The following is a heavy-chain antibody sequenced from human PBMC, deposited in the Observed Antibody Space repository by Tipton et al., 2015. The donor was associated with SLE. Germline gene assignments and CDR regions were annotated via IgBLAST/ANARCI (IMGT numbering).Heavy chain of an antibody. CDR2: TRNKAYSYTT. CDR3: ARGYTHSSSWFRWFDP. V-gene: IGHV3-72*01. D-gene: IGHD6-13*01. J-gene: IGHJ5*02. Sequence: SLRLSCVVSGGSISSSNWWTWVRQSPGKGLEWVGRTRNKAYSYTTEYAASVKGRFTISRDDSKNSLYLQMNSLRAEDTAVYYCARGYTHSSSWFRWFDPWGQGTLVTVSS. CDR1: GGSISSSN.